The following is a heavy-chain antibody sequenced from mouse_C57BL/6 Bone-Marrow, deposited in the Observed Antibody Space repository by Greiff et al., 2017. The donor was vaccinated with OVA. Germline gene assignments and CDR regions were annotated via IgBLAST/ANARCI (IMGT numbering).Heavy chain of an antibody. CDR1: GYSITSGYY. J-gene: IGHJ1*03. D-gene: IGHD1-1*01. Sequence: EVQVVESGPGLVKPSQSLSLTCSVTGYSITSGYYWNWIRQFPGNKLEWMGYISYDGSNNYNPSLKNRISITRDTSKNQFFLKLNSVTTEDTATYYCARGHYGSSVSYWYFDVWGTGTTVTVSS. CDR3: ARGHYGSSVSYWYFDV. V-gene: IGHV3-6*01. CDR2: ISYDGSN.